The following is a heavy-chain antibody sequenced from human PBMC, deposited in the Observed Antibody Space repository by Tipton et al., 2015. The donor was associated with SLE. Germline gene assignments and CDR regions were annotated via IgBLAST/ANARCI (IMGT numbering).Heavy chain of an antibody. CDR3: ARDLWTGDFGRFDP. D-gene: IGHD2-21*02. CDR2: IYTSGST. Sequence: LRLSCTVSGGSISSYYWSWIRQPAGKGLEWIGRIYTSGSTNYNPPLKSRITMSVDTSKNQFSLRLSSVTAADTAVYYCARDLWTGDFGRFDPWGQGTLVTVSS. CDR1: GGSISSYY. J-gene: IGHJ5*02. V-gene: IGHV4-4*07.